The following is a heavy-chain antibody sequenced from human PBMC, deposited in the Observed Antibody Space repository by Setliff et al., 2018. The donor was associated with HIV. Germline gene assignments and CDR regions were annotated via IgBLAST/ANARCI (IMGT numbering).Heavy chain of an antibody. J-gene: IGHJ4*02. CDR1: GGSISSTSYY. CDR2: ISSSGNT. V-gene: IGHV4-39*01. CDR3: ARHANYDFWSGYWGYYFDY. D-gene: IGHD3-3*01. Sequence: PSETLSLTCTVSGGSISSTSYYWGWIRQPPGTGLEWIGSISSSGNTYYNPSLKSRVTTSVDTPKNQFSLKLSSVTAADTAVYYCARHANYDFWSGYWGYYFDYWGQGTLVTVSS.